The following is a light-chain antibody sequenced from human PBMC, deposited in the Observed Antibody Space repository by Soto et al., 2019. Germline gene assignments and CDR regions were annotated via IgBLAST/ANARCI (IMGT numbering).Light chain of an antibody. J-gene: IGKJ5*01. V-gene: IGKV1-39*01. CDR3: QQSYSTLIT. CDR2: AAS. Sequence: DRVTITCRASQSISSYLNWYQQKPGKAPKLLIYAASSLQSGVPSRFSGSGSGTDFTLTISSLQPEDFATYYCQQSYSTLITFGQGTRLEIK. CDR1: QSISSY.